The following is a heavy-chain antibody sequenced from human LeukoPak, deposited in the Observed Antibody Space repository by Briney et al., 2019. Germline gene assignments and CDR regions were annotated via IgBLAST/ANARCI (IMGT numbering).Heavy chain of an antibody. CDR1: GFTFSSYA. Sequence: GGSLRLSCAASGFTFSSYAMSWVRQAPGKGLEWVSAISGSGGSTYYADSVKGRFTISRDNSKNTLYLQMNSLRAEDTAVYYRAKRNSRYQLEYWGQGTLVTVSS. CDR3: AKRNSRYQLEY. J-gene: IGHJ4*02. CDR2: ISGSGGST. V-gene: IGHV3-23*01. D-gene: IGHD2-2*01.